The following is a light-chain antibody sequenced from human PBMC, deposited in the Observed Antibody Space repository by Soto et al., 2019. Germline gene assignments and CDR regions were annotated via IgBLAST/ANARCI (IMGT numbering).Light chain of an antibody. CDR2: RNN. J-gene: IGLJ1*01. CDR3: ATWDDRLNGYV. CDR1: RFDTGSKN. Sequence: VPTPAPSPAGGPGRGVSGSCSWSRFDTGSKNVSWYQQLPGTPPILLLFRNNPRASGVPARFSGSRSGTSASLAISGLQSEDEADYYCATWDDRLNGYVFGSGTKVTVL. V-gene: IGLV1-44*01.